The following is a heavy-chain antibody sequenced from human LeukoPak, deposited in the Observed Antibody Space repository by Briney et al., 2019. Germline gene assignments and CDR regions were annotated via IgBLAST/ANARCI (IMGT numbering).Heavy chain of an antibody. CDR1: GFTFSSYA. V-gene: IGHV3-23*01. J-gene: IGHJ4*02. D-gene: IGHD6-13*01. Sequence: GGSLRLSCAASGFTFSSYAMSWVRQAPGKGLEWVSAISGSGGSTYYADSVKGRFTIYRDNSKNTLYLQMNSLRAEDTAVYYCAKDLENSSRWYGYYFDHWGQGTLVTVSS. CDR2: ISGSGGST. CDR3: AKDLENSSRWYGYYFDH.